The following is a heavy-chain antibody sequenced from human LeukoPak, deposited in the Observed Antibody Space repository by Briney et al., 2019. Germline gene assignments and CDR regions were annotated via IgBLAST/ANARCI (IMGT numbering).Heavy chain of an antibody. CDR1: GFTFSSYS. J-gene: IGHJ4*02. CDR3: AREVLLYDFWSGYFFDY. V-gene: IGHV3-21*01. D-gene: IGHD3-3*01. CDR2: ISSSSSYI. Sequence: GGSLRLSCAASGFTFSSYSMNWVRQAPGKGLEWVSSISSSSSYIYYADSVKGRFTISRDNAKNSLYLQMNSLRAEDTAVYYCAREVLLYDFWSGYFFDYWGQGTLVTVSS.